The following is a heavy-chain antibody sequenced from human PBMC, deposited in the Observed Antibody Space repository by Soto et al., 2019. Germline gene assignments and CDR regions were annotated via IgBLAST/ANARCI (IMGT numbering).Heavy chain of an antibody. CDR3: AKCVWMMYDLFDY. V-gene: IGHV3-23*01. D-gene: IGHD2-8*01. CDR1: GFTFSSYA. Sequence: GGSLRLSCAASGFTFSSYAMSWVRQAPGKGLEWVSAISGSGFSTYYAGSVKGRFTISRDNSKNTLYLQMNTLRAEDTAVYYCAKCVWMMYDLFDYWGQGTLVTVSS. CDR2: ISGSGFST. J-gene: IGHJ4*02.